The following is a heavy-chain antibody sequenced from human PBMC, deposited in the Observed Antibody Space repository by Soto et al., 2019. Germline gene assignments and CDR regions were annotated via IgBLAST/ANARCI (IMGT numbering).Heavy chain of an antibody. Sequence: SETLSLTCTVSGGSISSGGYYWSWIRQHPGKGLEWIGYIYYSGSTYYNPPLKSRVTISVDTSKNQFSLKLSSVTAADTAVYYCAKSVGYCSGGSCPYGYYFDYWGQGTLVTVSS. D-gene: IGHD2-15*01. CDR2: IYYSGST. J-gene: IGHJ4*02. CDR3: AKSVGYCSGGSCPYGYYFDY. V-gene: IGHV4-31*03. CDR1: GGSISSGGYY.